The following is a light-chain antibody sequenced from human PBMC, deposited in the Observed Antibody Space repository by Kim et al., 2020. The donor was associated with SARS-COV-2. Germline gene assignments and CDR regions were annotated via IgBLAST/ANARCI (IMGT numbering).Light chain of an antibody. J-gene: IGKJ1*01. CDR3: HQYISFRT. CDR2: KAS. V-gene: IGKV1-5*03. Sequence: DIHLTQSPSTLSASVGERVSLTCRANESVSSWLAWYQVKAGKAPKLLIYKASTLKDGVPSRFRGSGYGTEFTLTISSLQPDDFATYYCHQYISFRTFGQGTKVDIK. CDR1: ESVSSW.